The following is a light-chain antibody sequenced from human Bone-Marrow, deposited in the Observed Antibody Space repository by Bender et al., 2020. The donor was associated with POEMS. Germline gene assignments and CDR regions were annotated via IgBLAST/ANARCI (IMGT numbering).Light chain of an antibody. CDR1: SSNTGSGYD. CDR3: QSYDNSLGGWV. J-gene: IGLJ3*02. Sequence: QSVLTQPPSVSEAPGQRVNISCTGSSSNTGSGYDINWYQHLPGTAPKLLIYGYNNRPSGVPDRFSGSKSGTSASLAITGLQAEDEGDYYCQSYDNSLGGWVFGGGTKLTVL. CDR2: GYN. V-gene: IGLV1-40*01.